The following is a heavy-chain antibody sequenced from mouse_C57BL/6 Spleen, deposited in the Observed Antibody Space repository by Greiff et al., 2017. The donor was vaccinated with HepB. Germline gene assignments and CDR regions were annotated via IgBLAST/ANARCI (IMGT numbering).Heavy chain of an antibody. Sequence: EVQVVESGEGLVKPGGSLKLSCAASGFTFSSYAMSWVRQTPEKRLEWVAYISSGGDYIYYADTVKGRFTISRDNARNTLYLQMSSLKSEDTAMFYCTRGTFYFDYWGQGTTLTVSS. CDR1: GFTFSSYA. CDR2: ISSGGDYI. D-gene: IGHD3-3*01. CDR3: TRGTFYFDY. V-gene: IGHV5-9-1*02. J-gene: IGHJ2*01.